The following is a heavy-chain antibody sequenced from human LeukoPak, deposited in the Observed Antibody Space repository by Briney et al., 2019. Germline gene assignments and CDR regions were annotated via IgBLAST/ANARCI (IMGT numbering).Heavy chain of an antibody. CDR2: IKCKTDGGTT. J-gene: IGHJ6*02. CDR3: TTADYYEDYYYGMDV. V-gene: IGHV3-15*01. CDR1: GFTFSNAW. Sequence: KTGGSLRLSCAASGFTFSNAWMSWVRQAPGKGLEWVGRIKCKTDGGTTDYAAPVKGRFTISRDDSKNTLYLQMNSLKTEDTAVYYCTTADYYEDYYYGMDVWGQGTTVTVSS. D-gene: IGHD3-22*01.